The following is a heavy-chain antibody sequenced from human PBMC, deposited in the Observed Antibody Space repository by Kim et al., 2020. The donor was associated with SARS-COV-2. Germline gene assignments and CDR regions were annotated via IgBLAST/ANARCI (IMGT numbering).Heavy chain of an antibody. J-gene: IGHJ6*02. D-gene: IGHD3-22*01. CDR1: GLTFSSYS. Sequence: GGSLRLSCAASGLTFSSYSMNWVRQAPGKGLEWVSSISSSSSYIYYADSVKGRFTISRDNAKNSLYLQMNSLRAEDTAVYYCARDEAVTMIVVVIDYYYYGMDVWGQGTTVTVSS. V-gene: IGHV3-21*01. CDR2: ISSSSSYI. CDR3: ARDEAVTMIVVVIDYYYYGMDV.